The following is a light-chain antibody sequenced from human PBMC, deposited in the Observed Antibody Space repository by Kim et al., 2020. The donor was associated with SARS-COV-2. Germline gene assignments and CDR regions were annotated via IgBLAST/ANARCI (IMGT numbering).Light chain of an antibody. CDR1: QSIYGY. V-gene: IGKV1-39*01. Sequence: DIQMTQSPSSLSAFVGDRVTITCRASQSIYGYMTWYQQRPGKAPNLLTYVASTLHTGVPSRFSGSGSTTDLTLTISGLQPEDIGTYYCQQSYSAPHTFGQWTKLEI. CDR2: VAS. CDR3: QQSYSAPHT. J-gene: IGKJ2*01.